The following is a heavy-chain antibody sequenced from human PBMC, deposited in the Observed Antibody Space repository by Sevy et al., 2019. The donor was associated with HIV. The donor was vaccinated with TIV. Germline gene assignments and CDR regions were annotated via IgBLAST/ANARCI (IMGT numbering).Heavy chain of an antibody. V-gene: IGHV3-7*01. D-gene: IGHD1-7*01. CDR1: GFTFSKYW. CDR2: IKQDAGQK. CDR3: GRDDGNYYFHY. Sequence: GGSLRLSCAASGFTFSKYWMGWVRQAPGKGLEWVANIKQDAGQKYYVDSVKGRFTISRHNAKNSLYLQMNSLRAEDTAVYFCGRDDGNYYFHYWGQGTLVTVS. J-gene: IGHJ4*02.